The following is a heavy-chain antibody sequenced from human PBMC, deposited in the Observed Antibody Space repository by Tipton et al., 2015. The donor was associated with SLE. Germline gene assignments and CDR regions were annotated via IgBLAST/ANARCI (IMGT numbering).Heavy chain of an antibody. V-gene: IGHV4-61*09. CDR1: GGSISSGDYY. Sequence: TLSLTCTVSGGSISSGDYYWSWIRQSAGKGLEWIGHIYTSGSTSYSPSLKSRVTVSLDTSNNQFSLNLISVTAADTAVYYCARMIQGHTPCSFDHWGQGTLVTVSS. J-gene: IGHJ4*02. CDR3: ARMIQGHTPCSFDH. CDR2: IYTSGST. D-gene: IGHD3-16*01.